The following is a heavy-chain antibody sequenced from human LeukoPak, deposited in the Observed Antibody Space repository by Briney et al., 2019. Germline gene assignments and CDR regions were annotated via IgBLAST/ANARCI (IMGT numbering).Heavy chain of an antibody. CDR1: RFTFSSYA. J-gene: IGHJ4*02. D-gene: IGHD1-26*01. CDR3: AKYWAQWELLGGYDY. V-gene: IGHV3-23*01. CDR2: ISGSGGST. Sequence: GGSLRLSCAASRFTFSSYAMSWVRQAPGKGLEWVSAISGSGGSTYYADSVKGRFTISRDNSKNTLYLQMNSLRAEDTAVYYCAKYWAQWELLGGYDYWGQGTLVTVSS.